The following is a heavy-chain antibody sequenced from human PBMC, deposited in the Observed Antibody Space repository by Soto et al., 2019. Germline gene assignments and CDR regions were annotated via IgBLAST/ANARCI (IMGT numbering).Heavy chain of an antibody. D-gene: IGHD2-2*01. CDR2: IYYSGST. V-gene: IGHV4-31*03. Sequence: PSETLSLTCTVSGGSISSGGYYWSWIRQHPGKGLEWIGYIYYSGSTYYNPSLKSRVTISVDTSKNQFSLKLSSVTAADTAVYYCARGRRYCSSTSCYNWFDPWGQGTRVTVSS. J-gene: IGHJ5*02. CDR1: GGSISSGGYY. CDR3: ARGRRYCSSTSCYNWFDP.